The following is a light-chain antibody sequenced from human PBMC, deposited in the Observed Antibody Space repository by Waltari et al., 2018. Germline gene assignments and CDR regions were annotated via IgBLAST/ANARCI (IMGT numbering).Light chain of an antibody. V-gene: IGLV3-10*01. CDR2: EDT. J-gene: IGLJ3*02. CDR3: YSTDSSGNHRV. Sequence: SYELTQPPSVSVSPGQTARITCSGDDLPKKFAYWYQQNPGQAPVVVIYEDTKRHSGVPERFSGSSSGTMATFTISGAQVEDEADYYCYSTDSSGNHRVFGRGTKLTVL. CDR1: DLPKKF.